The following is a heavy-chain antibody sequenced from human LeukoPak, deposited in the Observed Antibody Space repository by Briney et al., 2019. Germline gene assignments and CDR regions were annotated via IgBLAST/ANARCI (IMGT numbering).Heavy chain of an antibody. CDR3: ARHSGSGWPALGY. Sequence: ASVKVSCKASGYTFSNYGISWGRQAPGLGLEWMGWTSYNGNTNYAQKFQDRVTMTTDTSTTTAYMELRSLESDDTAVYYCARHSGSGWPALGYWGQGTLVTVSS. D-gene: IGHD6-19*01. J-gene: IGHJ4*02. CDR1: GYTFSNYG. V-gene: IGHV1-18*04. CDR2: TSYNGNT.